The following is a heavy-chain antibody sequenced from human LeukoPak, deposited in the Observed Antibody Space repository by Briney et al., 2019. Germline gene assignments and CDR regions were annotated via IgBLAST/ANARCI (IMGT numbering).Heavy chain of an antibody. CDR1: GFTFSSYA. J-gene: IGHJ4*02. Sequence: GGSLRLSCAASGFTFSSYAMSWVRQARGRGVEWVSAISGSGGSTYYADSVKGRFTISRDNSKNTLYLQMNSLRAEDTAVYYCAKALRGEPHFDYWGQGTLVTVSS. CDR2: ISGSGGST. CDR3: AKALRGEPHFDY. D-gene: IGHD3-10*01. V-gene: IGHV3-23*01.